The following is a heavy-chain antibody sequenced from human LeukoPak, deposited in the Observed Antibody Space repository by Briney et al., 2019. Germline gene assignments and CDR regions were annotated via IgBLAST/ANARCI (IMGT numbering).Heavy chain of an antibody. CDR1: GGTFSSYA. D-gene: IGHD3-3*01. CDR3: ARKPKGYDFWSGYYDY. J-gene: IGHJ4*02. Sequence: SVKVSCKASGGTFSSYAISWVRQAPGQGLEWMGGIIPIFGTANYAQKFQGRVTITTDKSTSTAYMELSSLRSEDTAVYYCARKPKGYDFWSGYYDYWGQGTLVTVSS. CDR2: IIPIFGTA. V-gene: IGHV1-69*05.